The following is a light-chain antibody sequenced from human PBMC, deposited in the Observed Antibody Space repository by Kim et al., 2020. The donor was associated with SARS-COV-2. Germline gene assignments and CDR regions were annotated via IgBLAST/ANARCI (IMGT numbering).Light chain of an antibody. Sequence: RATINCKSRQSVLYSSNNKNYLTWYQQKPGHPPKLLIYWASTRESGVPDRFSGSGSGTDFTLTISSLQAEDVAVYYCQQYYNSPYTFGQGTKLEI. J-gene: IGKJ2*01. CDR3: QQYYNSPYT. CDR2: WAS. CDR1: QSVLYSSNNKNY. V-gene: IGKV4-1*01.